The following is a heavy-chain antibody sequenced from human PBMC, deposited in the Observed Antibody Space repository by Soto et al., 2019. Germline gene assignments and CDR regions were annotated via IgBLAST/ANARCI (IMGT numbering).Heavy chain of an antibody. Sequence: GESLKISCKGSGYSFTSYWIGWVRQMPGKGLEWMGIIHPGDSDTRYSPSFQGQVTISADRSISTAYLQWSSLKASDTAMYYCARHLGSYGSGSYFGYWGQGTLVTVSS. CDR2: IHPGDSDT. D-gene: IGHD3-10*01. CDR1: GYSFTSYW. J-gene: IGHJ4*02. V-gene: IGHV5-51*01. CDR3: ARHLGSYGSGSYFGY.